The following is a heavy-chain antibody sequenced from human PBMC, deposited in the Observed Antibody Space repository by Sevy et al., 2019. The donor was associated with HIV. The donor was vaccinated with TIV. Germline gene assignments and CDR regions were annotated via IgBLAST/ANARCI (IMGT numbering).Heavy chain of an antibody. CDR2: IWYDGSNK. V-gene: IGHV3-33*01. CDR1: GFTFSSYG. D-gene: IGHD3-10*01. Sequence: GGSLRLSCAASGFTFSSYGMHWVRQAPGKGLEGVAVIWYDGSNKYYADSVNGRFTISRDNSKNTLYLQMNSLRAEDTAVYYCAREAHYGSGSYYYYYYGMDVWCQGTTVTVSS. J-gene: IGHJ6*02. CDR3: AREAHYGSGSYYYYYYGMDV.